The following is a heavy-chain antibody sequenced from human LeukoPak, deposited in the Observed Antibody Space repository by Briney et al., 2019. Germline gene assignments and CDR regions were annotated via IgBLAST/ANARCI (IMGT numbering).Heavy chain of an antibody. CDR2: IFFSGHS. V-gene: IGHV4-59*13. J-gene: IGHJ4*02. CDR1: GAFSSRFY. CDR3: ARIDPLGYFDQ. Sequence: PSETLSLTCTVSGAFSSRFYWSWVRQSPGEGLEWIGNIFFSGHSNYNPSLTGRVTISPDTSKSQFSLKMTSVTAADTALYYCARIDPLGYFDQWGQGTLVTVSS.